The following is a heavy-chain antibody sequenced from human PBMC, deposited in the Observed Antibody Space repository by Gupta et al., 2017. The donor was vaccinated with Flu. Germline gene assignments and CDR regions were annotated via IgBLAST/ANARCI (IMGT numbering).Heavy chain of an antibody. CDR2: IRSSGNTM. J-gene: IGHJ4*02. V-gene: IGHV3-48*03. CDR1: GFTFSTYD. Sequence: DVQLVESGGGLVQPGGSLRLSCAASGFTFSTYDMKWVRQAPGKGLEWVSYIRSSGNTMYYADSVKGRFTISRDNAKNSLYLQMNSLRAEDTAVYYCARDVGGYDGDNWGQGTLVTVSS. CDR3: ARDVGGYDGDN. D-gene: IGHD5-12*01.